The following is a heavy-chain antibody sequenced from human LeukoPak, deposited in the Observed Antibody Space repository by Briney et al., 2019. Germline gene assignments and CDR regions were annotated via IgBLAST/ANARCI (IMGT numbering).Heavy chain of an antibody. Sequence: GESLKISCKGSGYSFTSYWIGWVRQMPGKGLEWMGIIYPGDSDTRYSPSFQGQVTISADKSISTAYLQWSSLKASDTAMYYCARLSSGYSSSWYSYYYYMDVWGKGTTVTVSS. CDR2: IYPGDSDT. CDR1: GYSFTSYW. J-gene: IGHJ6*03. V-gene: IGHV5-51*01. D-gene: IGHD6-13*01. CDR3: ARLSSGYSSSWYSYYYYMDV.